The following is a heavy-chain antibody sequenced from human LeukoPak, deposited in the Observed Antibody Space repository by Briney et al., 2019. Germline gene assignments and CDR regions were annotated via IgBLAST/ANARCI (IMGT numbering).Heavy chain of an antibody. D-gene: IGHD1-26*01. Sequence: SETLSLTCTVSGGSISSGGYYWSWIRQHPGKGLEWIGYIYYSGSTYYNPSLKSRVTTSVDTSKNQFSLKLSSVTAADTAVYYCARVLSGSYPYFDSWGQGTLVTVSS. J-gene: IGHJ4*02. CDR3: ARVLSGSYPYFDS. CDR1: GGSISSGGYY. CDR2: IYYSGST. V-gene: IGHV4-31*03.